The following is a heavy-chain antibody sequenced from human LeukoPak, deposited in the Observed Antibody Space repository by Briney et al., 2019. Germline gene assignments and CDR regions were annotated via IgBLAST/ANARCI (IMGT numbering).Heavy chain of an antibody. CDR3: ARDGGNDAFDI. D-gene: IGHD3-16*01. Sequence: SEALSLTCAVSGGSISGGGYSWSWIRQPPGKGLEWIGYIYHSGSTYYNPSLKSRVTISVDRSKNQFSLKLSSVTAADTAVYYCARDGGNDAFDIWGQGTMVTVSS. CDR2: IYHSGST. V-gene: IGHV4-30-2*01. CDR1: GGSISGGGYS. J-gene: IGHJ3*02.